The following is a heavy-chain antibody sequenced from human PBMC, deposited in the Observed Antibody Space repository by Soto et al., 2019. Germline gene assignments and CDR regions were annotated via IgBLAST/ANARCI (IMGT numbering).Heavy chain of an antibody. V-gene: IGHV3-48*03. CDR2: ISSSGGTI. J-gene: IGHJ6*02. D-gene: IGHD2-2*01. CDR1: GFTFSSYE. Sequence: GRSLRLSCAASGFTFSSYEMNWVRQATGKGLEWVSYISSSGGTIYYADSVKGRFTISRDNAKNSLYLQMNSLRAEDTAVYYCARGGYCSSTSCYPTGYYYYGMDVWGQGTTVTVSS. CDR3: ARGGYCSSTSCYPTGYYYYGMDV.